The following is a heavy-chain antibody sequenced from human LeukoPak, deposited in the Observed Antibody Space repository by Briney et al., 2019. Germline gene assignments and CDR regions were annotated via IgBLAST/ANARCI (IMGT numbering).Heavy chain of an antibody. D-gene: IGHD3-22*01. CDR2: ISYDGSNK. CDR3: ARDRSWPRYYYDSSGYDY. Sequence: GRSLRLFCAASGFTFSSYAMHWVRQAPGKGLEWVAVISYDGSNKSYADSVKGRFTISRDNSKNTLYLQMNSLRAEDTAVYYCARDRSWPRYYYDSSGYDYWGQGTLVTVSS. V-gene: IGHV3-30-3*01. J-gene: IGHJ4*02. CDR1: GFTFSSYA.